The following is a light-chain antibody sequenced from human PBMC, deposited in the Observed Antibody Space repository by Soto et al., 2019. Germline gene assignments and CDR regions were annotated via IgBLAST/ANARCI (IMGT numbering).Light chain of an antibody. CDR1: QSVSSSY. V-gene: IGKV3-20*01. CDR2: GAS. J-gene: IGKJ5*01. Sequence: EIVLTQSPVTLSLSPGERATLSCRASQSVSSSYLAWYQQKPGQAPRLLIYGASRRATGIPDRFSGSGSGTDFTLTIIRLEAEDFAVYFCQQYGSSPSTFGQGTRLEIK. CDR3: QQYGSSPST.